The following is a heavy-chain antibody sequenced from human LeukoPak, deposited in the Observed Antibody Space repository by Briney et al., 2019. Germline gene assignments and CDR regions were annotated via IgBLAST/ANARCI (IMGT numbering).Heavy chain of an antibody. D-gene: IGHD4-17*01. V-gene: IGHV3-30-3*01. CDR1: GFIFSNYA. CDR3: AREATVTAGDYFDY. Sequence: AGGSLRLPCAVSGFIFSNYAMLWVRHAPGKGLEWVALTSYNGNTQYYADSVKGRFTISRDNSKTTLYLQMNSLRAEDTAAFYCAREATVTAGDYFDYWGQGTLVTVSS. CDR2: TSYNGNTQ. J-gene: IGHJ4*02.